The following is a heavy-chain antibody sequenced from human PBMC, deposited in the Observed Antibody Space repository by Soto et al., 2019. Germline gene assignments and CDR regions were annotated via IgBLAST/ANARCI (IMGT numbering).Heavy chain of an antibody. V-gene: IGHV4-39*01. Sequence: SETLSLTCTVSGGSISSSSSYWGWIRQPPGKGLEWIGSINYSRSTYYNPSIKSRVTISVDTSKNQFSLKLSSVTAEDTAVYYCAGDPLFGALYYYYVMDVWGQGTTVTVSS. CDR2: INYSRST. CDR3: AGDPLFGALYYYYVMDV. J-gene: IGHJ6*02. D-gene: IGHD3-10*02. CDR1: GGSISSSSSY.